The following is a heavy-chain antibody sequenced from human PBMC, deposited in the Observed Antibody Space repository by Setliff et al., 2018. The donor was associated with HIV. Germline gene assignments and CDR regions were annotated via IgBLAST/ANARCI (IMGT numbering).Heavy chain of an antibody. CDR1: GVSIRSYY. Sequence: SETLSLTCTVSGVSIRSYYWTWIRQSPGKGLEWIGHLYYSGSTNYNPSLRGRVTISVDTSKNQVSLKLSSVTAADTAVFYCARLTTTYYYDSSAYYHPVWGQGTLVTVSS. V-gene: IGHV4-59*12. D-gene: IGHD3-22*01. J-gene: IGHJ4*02. CDR2: LYYSGST. CDR3: ARLTTTYYYDSSAYYHPV.